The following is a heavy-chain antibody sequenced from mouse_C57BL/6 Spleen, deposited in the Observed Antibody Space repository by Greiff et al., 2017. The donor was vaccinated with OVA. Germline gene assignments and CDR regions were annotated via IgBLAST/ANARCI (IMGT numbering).Heavy chain of an antibody. J-gene: IGHJ1*03. Sequence: QVQLQQSGAELVMPGASVKLSCKASGYTFTSYWMHWVKQRPGQGLEWIGEIDPSDSYTNYNQKFKGKSTLTVDKSSSTAYMQLSSLTSEDSAVYYCARWKMGYGNWYFDVWGTGTTVTVSS. D-gene: IGHD2-1*01. CDR3: ARWKMGYGNWYFDV. CDR1: GYTFTSYW. CDR2: IDPSDSYT. V-gene: IGHV1-69*01.